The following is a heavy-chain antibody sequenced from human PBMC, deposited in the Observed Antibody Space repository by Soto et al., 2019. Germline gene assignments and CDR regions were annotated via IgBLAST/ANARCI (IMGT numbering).Heavy chain of an antibody. V-gene: IGHV4-30-2*01. J-gene: IGHJ5*02. Sequence: SETLSLTCALSGAPITWGDYSWNWIRQPPGKGLEWIGYIFHGGSTYYNPSLRSRVTISVDRSRTQFSLKMSSVTDADTAVYYCARGRVVVPAAVMFNCLDPWGQGALVTVSS. CDR3: ARGRVVVPAAVMFNCLDP. CDR1: GAPITWGDYS. D-gene: IGHD2-2*01. CDR2: IFHGGST.